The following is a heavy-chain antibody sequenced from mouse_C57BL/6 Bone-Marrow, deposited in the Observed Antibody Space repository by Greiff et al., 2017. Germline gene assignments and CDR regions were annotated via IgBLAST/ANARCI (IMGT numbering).Heavy chain of an antibody. D-gene: IGHD1-1*01. V-gene: IGHV14-4*01. CDR3: TQGYYGPFDY. CDR2: IDPENGDT. Sequence: VQLQQSGAELVRPGASVKLSCTASGFNIKDDYMHWVKQRPEQGLEWIGWIDPENGDTEYASKFQGKATITADTSSNTAYLQLSSLTSEDTAVYYCTQGYYGPFDYWGQGTTLTVSS. J-gene: IGHJ2*01. CDR1: GFNIKDDY.